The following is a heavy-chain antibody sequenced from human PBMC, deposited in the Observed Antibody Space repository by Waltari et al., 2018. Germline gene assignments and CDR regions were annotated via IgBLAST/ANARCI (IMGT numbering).Heavy chain of an antibody. V-gene: IGHV4-39*01. D-gene: IGHD3-16*01. Sequence: QLQLQESGPGLVKPSETLSLTCTVSGGSISSSSYYWGWIRQPPGKGLEWIGSIYYSGSTYYNPSLKSRVTISVDTSKNQFSLKLSSVTAADTAVYYCARHRGLERDWYFDLWGRGTLVTVSS. J-gene: IGHJ2*01. CDR2: IYYSGST. CDR1: GGSISSSSYY. CDR3: ARHRGLERDWYFDL.